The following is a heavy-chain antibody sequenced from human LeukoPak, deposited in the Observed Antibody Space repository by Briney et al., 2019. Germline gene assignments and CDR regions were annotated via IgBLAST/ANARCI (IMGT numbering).Heavy chain of an antibody. J-gene: IGHJ6*03. CDR1: GFTFSSYS. CDR2: ISSSSSYI. CDR3: ARDHGAGYYYYYYMDV. D-gene: IGHD1-26*01. V-gene: IGHV3-21*01. Sequence: GGSLRLSCAASGFTFSSYSMNWVRQAPGKGLEWVSSISSSSSYIYYADSVKGRFTISRENAKNSLYLQMNSLRAEDTAVYYCARDHGAGYYYYYYMDVWGKGTTVTVSS.